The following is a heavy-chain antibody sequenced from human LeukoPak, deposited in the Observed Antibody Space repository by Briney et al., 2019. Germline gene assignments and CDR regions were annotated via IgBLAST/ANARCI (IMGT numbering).Heavy chain of an antibody. J-gene: IGHJ3*02. CDR2: IYSDGST. Sequence: GGSLRLSCAASGFTVSSNYMSWVRQAPGKGLEWVSEIYSDGSTYYVASVKGRFSISRDNSKNTVYLQMNTLRAEDTAVYYCARELREHGVFDIWGQGTMVTVSS. CDR3: ARELREHGVFDI. CDR1: GFTVSSNY. D-gene: IGHD1-26*01. V-gene: IGHV3-53*01.